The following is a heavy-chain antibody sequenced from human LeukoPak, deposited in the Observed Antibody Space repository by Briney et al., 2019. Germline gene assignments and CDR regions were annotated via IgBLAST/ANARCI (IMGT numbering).Heavy chain of an antibody. CDR3: ARAGGTFDN. V-gene: IGHV6-1*01. CDR2: TYYRSKWYF. Sequence: SQTLSLTCAISGDSVSSMSASWNWIRQSPSRGLEWLGRTYYRSKWYFEYAVSVKSRISINPDTSQNQFSLQLSSLTIEDTAVYDCARAGGTFDNWGQGTLVTVSS. D-gene: IGHD1-1*01. CDR1: GDSVSSMSAS. J-gene: IGHJ4*02.